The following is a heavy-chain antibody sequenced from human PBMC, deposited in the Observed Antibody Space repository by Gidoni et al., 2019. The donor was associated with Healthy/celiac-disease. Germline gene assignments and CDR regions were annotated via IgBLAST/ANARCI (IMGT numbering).Heavy chain of an antibody. J-gene: IGHJ6*03. V-gene: IGHV3-30-3*01. CDR3: AREYYDFWSGSPTGYYYYYMDV. Sequence: QVQLVESGGGVVQPGRSLSLSCAASGFTFSSYAMHWVRQAPGKGLEWVAVISYDGSNKYYADSVKGRFTISRDNSKNTLYLQMNSLRAEDTAVYYCAREYYDFWSGSPTGYYYYYMDVWGKGTTVTVSS. D-gene: IGHD3-3*01. CDR1: GFTFSSYA. CDR2: ISYDGSNK.